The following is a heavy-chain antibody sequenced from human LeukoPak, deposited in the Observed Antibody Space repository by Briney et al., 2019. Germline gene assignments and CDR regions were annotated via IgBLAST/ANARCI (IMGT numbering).Heavy chain of an antibody. Sequence: GGSLRLSCAASGFTFSSYAMHWVRQAPGKGLEWVAVIWYDGSNKYYADSVKGRFTISRDNSKNTIYQQMNSLRAEDTAVYYCAKDPYRASSGLVDYWGQGTLVTVSS. V-gene: IGHV3-33*06. CDR2: IWYDGSNK. D-gene: IGHD5-12*01. CDR1: GFTFSSYA. CDR3: AKDPYRASSGLVDY. J-gene: IGHJ4*02.